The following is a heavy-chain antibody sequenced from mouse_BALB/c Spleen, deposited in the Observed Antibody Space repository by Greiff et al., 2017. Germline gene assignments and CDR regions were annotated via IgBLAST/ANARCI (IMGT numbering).Heavy chain of an antibody. CDR3: ARHGSKGYFDV. D-gene: IGHD1-1*01. CDR2: INPYNDGT. CDR1: GYTFTSYV. J-gene: IGHJ1*01. V-gene: IGHV1-14*01. Sequence: VQLQQSGPELVKPGASVKMSCKASGYTFTSYVMHWVKQKPGQGLEWIGYINPYNDGTKYNEKFKGKATLTSDKSSSTAYMELSSLTSEDSAVYYCARHGSKGYFDVWGAGTTVTVSS.